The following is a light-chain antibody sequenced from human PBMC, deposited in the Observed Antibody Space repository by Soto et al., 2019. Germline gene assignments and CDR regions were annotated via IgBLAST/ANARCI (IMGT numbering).Light chain of an antibody. CDR2: AAS. CDR3: QQCYSTPQVT. CDR1: QSISSY. J-gene: IGKJ3*01. V-gene: IGKV1-39*01. Sequence: DLQMTQSPSSLSASVGDRVTITCRASQSISSYLNWYQQKPGKAPKLLIYAASSLQSGVPSRFSGSGSGTDFTLAISSLQPEDFATYDCQQCYSTPQVTVGPGTKVDIK.